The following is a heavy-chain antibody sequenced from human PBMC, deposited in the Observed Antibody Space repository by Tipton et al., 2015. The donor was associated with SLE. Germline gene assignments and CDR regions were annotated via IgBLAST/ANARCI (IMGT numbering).Heavy chain of an antibody. D-gene: IGHD4-17*01. J-gene: IGHJ4*02. Sequence: TLSLTCTVSNGSISSYYWSWIRQPPGEGLEWLGYISYGNTKYNPSLRSRLTISVDTSKNQFSLRLSSVTAADTAVYFCARSTTTMNLPRFDFWGLGTLVTVSS. CDR1: NGSISSYY. CDR3: ARSTTTMNLPRFDF. V-gene: IGHV4-59*01. CDR2: ISYGNT.